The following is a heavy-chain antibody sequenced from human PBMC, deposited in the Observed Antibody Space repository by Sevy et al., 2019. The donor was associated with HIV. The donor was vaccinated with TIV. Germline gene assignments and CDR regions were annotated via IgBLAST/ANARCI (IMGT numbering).Heavy chain of an antibody. CDR2: IYYSGST. CDR1: GGSISSGGYY. J-gene: IGHJ4*02. Sequence: SETLSLTCTVSGGSISSGGYYWSWIRQHPGQGLEWIGYIYYSGSTYYHPSLKSRVTISVDTSKNQFSLKLSSVTAADTAVYYCARVPARDYGDFEGYYFDYWGQGTLVTVSS. V-gene: IGHV4-31*03. CDR3: ARVPARDYGDFEGYYFDY. D-gene: IGHD4-17*01.